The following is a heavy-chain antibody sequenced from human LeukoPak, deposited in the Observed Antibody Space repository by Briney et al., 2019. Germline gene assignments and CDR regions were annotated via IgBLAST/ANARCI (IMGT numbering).Heavy chain of an antibody. CDR2: INQDGTEK. D-gene: IGHD3-22*01. CDR1: GFSFTTYW. V-gene: IGHV3-7*01. J-gene: IGHJ3*02. CDR3: AGHYDSSGYRVDVFDI. Sequence: SGGSLRLSCAASGFSFTTYWMSWVRQAQGKGLEWVANINQDGTEKYYVDSVKGRFTISRDNAKNSLYLQMNSLRAEDTAVYFCAGHYDSSGYRVDVFDIWGQGTMVTVSS.